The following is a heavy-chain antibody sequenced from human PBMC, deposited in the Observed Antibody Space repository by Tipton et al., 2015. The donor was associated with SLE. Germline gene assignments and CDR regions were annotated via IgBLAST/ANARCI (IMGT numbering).Heavy chain of an antibody. CDR1: GLTFNIYA. J-gene: IGHJ6*02. Sequence: SLRLSCAASGLTFNIYALHWVRQAPGKGLEWVAVISYDGSNKYYADSVKGRFTISRDNSKNTLYLQMNSLRAEDTAVYYCAEILLPHYGMDVWGQGTTVTVSS. D-gene: IGHD5-24*01. V-gene: IGHV3-30*04. CDR2: ISYDGSNK. CDR3: AEILLPHYGMDV.